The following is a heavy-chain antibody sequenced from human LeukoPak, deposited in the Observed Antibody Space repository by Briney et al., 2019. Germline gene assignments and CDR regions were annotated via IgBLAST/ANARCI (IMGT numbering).Heavy chain of an antibody. CDR2: IYHTGST. D-gene: IGHD7-27*01. CDR1: GGSVGDYY. J-gene: IGHJ4*02. Sequence: PSETLSLTCTISGGSVGDYYWSRIRQSPGKGLEWIGYIYHTGSTSYSPSLKSRVTISADTSQNQFSLKLSSVTAADTAVYYCASRKLGNDYWGQGTLVTVSS. CDR3: ASRKLGNDY. V-gene: IGHV4-59*02.